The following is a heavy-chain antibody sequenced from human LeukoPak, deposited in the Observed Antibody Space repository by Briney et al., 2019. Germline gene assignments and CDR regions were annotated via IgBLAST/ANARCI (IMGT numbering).Heavy chain of an antibody. Sequence: SETLSLTCAVYGGSFSGYYWGWIRRPPGKGLEWIGSIYYSGSTYCNPSLKSRVTISVDTSKIQFSLKLSSVTAADTAVYYCARMGIVGATDWFDPWGQGTLVTVSS. CDR3: ARMGIVGATDWFDP. CDR1: GGSFSGYY. D-gene: IGHD1-26*01. V-gene: IGHV4-39*01. J-gene: IGHJ5*02. CDR2: IYYSGST.